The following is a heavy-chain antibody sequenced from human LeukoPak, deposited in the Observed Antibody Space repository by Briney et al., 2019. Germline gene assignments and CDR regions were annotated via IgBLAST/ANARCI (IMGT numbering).Heavy chain of an antibody. D-gene: IGHD3-22*01. CDR1: GYTFTGYY. V-gene: IGHV1-2*02. CDR2: INPNSGGT. CDR3: ARDGGGYYDSRPAAGRYFQH. J-gene: IGHJ1*01. Sequence: ASVKVSCKASGYTFTGYYMHWVRQAPGQGLEWMGWINPNSGGTNYAQKFQGRVTMTRDTSISTAYMELSRLRSEDTAVYYCARDGGGYYDSRPAAGRYFQHWGQGTLVTVSS.